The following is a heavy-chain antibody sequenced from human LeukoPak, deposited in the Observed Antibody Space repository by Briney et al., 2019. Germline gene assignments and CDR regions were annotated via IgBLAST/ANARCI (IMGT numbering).Heavy chain of an antibody. V-gene: IGHV6-1*01. Sequence: SQTLSLTCAISGDSVSSNSAAWNWIRQSPSRGLEWLGRTYYRSKWYNDYAVSVKSRITINPDTSKNQFSLQLNSVTPEDTAVYYCARDHTVLRYFDVYGEPYYYYYMDVWGKGTTVTVSS. D-gene: IGHD3-9*01. J-gene: IGHJ6*03. CDR3: ARDHTVLRYFDVYGEPYYYYYMDV. CDR2: TYYRSKWYN. CDR1: GDSVSSNSAA.